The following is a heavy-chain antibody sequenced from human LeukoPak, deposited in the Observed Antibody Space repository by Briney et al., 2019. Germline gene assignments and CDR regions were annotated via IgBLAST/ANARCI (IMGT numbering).Heavy chain of an antibody. V-gene: IGHV5-10-1*01. J-gene: IGHJ4*02. D-gene: IGHD4-17*01. CDR3: ARQVTVTTMLDY. CDR1: GHSFTSYW. CDR2: IDPSDSYT. Sequence: GESLKISCKGSGHSFTSYWISWVRQMPGKGLEWMGRIDPSDSYTKYSPSFQGHVTISTDKSISTAYLQWSSLEASDTAMYYCARQVTVTTMLDYWGQGSLVTVSS.